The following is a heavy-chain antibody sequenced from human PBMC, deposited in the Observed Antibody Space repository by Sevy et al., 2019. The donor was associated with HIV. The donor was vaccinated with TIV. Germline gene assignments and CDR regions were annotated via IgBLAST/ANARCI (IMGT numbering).Heavy chain of an antibody. CDR2: ISYDGSRH. D-gene: IGHD6-19*01. V-gene: IGHV3-30-3*01. Sequence: GGSLRLSCAASDFAFSTHAMHWVRQAPGKGLEWVAVISYDGSRHYYADSVKGRFTISRDNSKNTLFLQMNSLRLEDTAFYYCARDAGYSTDWYPSDYWGQGTLVTVSS. J-gene: IGHJ4*02. CDR3: ARDAGYSTDWYPSDY. CDR1: DFAFSTHA.